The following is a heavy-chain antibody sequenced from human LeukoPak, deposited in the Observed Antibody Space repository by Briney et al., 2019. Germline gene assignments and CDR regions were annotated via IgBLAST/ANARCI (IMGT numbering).Heavy chain of an antibody. D-gene: IGHD1-26*01. Sequence: ASVKVSCKASGYTFTSYDINWVRQAPGQGLEWMGWISAYNGNTNYAQKLQGRVTMTTDTSTSTAYMELRSLRSDDTAVYYCARDRKVGATLWRTDYWGQGTLVTVSS. CDR3: ARDRKVGATLWRTDY. J-gene: IGHJ4*02. V-gene: IGHV1-18*01. CDR2: ISAYNGNT. CDR1: GYTFTSYD.